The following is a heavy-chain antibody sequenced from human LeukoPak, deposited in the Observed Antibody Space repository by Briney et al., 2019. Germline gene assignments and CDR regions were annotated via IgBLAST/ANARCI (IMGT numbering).Heavy chain of an antibody. V-gene: IGHV1-18*01. CDR3: ARDVLWFGELSDGMDV. CDR2: ISAYNGNT. Sequence: ASVKVSCKASGYTFTSYGISWVRQAPGQGLEWMGWISAYNGNTNYAQKLQGRATMTTDTSTSTAYMELRSLRSDDTAVYYCARDVLWFGELSDGMDVWGQGATVTVSS. CDR1: GYTFTSYG. J-gene: IGHJ6*02. D-gene: IGHD3-10*01.